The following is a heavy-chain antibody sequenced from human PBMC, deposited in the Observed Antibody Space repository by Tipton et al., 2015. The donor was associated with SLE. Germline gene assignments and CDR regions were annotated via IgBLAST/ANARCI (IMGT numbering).Heavy chain of an antibody. D-gene: IGHD3-22*01. J-gene: IGHJ3*02. V-gene: IGHV4-39*07. CDR3: ARVGMDYYDSGNDAFDI. CDR2: IYYSGST. CDR1: GGSISSSSYY. Sequence: TLSLTCTVSGGSISSSSYYWGWIRQPPGKGLEWIGSIYYSGSTYYNPSLKSRVTISVDTSKNQFSLKLSSVTAADTAVYYCARVGMDYYDSGNDAFDIWGQGTMVTVSS.